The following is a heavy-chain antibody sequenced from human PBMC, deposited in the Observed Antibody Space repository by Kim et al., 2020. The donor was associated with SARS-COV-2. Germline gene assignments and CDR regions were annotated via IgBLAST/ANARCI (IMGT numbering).Heavy chain of an antibody. J-gene: IGHJ6*02. CDR1: GGSISSSNW. Sequence: SETLSLTCAVSGGSISSSNWWSWVRQPPGKGLEWIGEIYHSGSTNYNPSLKSRVTISVDKSKNQFSLKLSSVTAADTAVYYCARGPDYYGSGSYYNPYGMDVWGQGTTVTVSS. CDR2: IYHSGST. D-gene: IGHD3-10*01. CDR3: ARGPDYYGSGSYYNPYGMDV. V-gene: IGHV4-4*02.